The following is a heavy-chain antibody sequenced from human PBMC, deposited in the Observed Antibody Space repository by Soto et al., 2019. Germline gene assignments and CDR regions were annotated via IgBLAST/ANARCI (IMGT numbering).Heavy chain of an antibody. CDR1: GFTFSDYG. V-gene: IGHV3-23*01. CDR3: AKDYLRWAQR. D-gene: IGHD1-26*01. J-gene: IGHJ4*02. CDR2: ITGRGTT. Sequence: EVQLLESGGGLELPGGSLRLSCAASGFTFSDYGMSWVRQAPGKGLEWVSAITGRGTTFYADSVKGRFTISRDNSKNTLYLQINRLRTEDTAVYYCAKDYLRWAQRWGQGTLVTVSS.